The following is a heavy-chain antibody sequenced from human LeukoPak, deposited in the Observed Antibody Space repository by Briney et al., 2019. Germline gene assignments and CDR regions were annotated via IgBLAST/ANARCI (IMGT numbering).Heavy chain of an antibody. CDR3: AKGGRWLPTGAFDI. CDR2: ISWNSGSI. CDR1: GFTFDDYA. D-gene: IGHD2-15*01. J-gene: IGHJ3*02. Sequence: PGGSLRLSCAASGFTFDDYAMHWVRQAPGKGLEWVSGISWNSGSIGYADSVKGRFTISRDNAKNSLYLQMNSLRAEDMALYYCAKGGRWLPTGAFDIWGQGTMVTVSS. V-gene: IGHV3-9*03.